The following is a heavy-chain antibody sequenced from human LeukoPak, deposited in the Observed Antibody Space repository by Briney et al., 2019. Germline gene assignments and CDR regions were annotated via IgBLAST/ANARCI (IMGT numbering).Heavy chain of an antibody. Sequence: SETLSLTCTVSGGSVSSYYWSWIRQPPGKGLEWIGEINHSGSTNYNPSLKSRVTISVDTSKNQFSLKLSSVTAADTAVYYCARGNTYYDFWSGYYTVDLDYWGQGTLVTVSS. CDR1: GGSVSSYY. J-gene: IGHJ4*02. D-gene: IGHD3-3*01. CDR2: INHSGST. V-gene: IGHV4-34*01. CDR3: ARGNTYYDFWSGYYTVDLDY.